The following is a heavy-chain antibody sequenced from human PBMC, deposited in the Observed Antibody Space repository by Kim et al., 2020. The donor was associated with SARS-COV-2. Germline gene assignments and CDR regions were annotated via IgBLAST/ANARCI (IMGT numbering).Heavy chain of an antibody. J-gene: IGHJ3*02. CDR2: ISNVGKST. D-gene: IGHD1-1*01. Sequence: GGSLRLSCAASGFTFSSHWMHWVRQAPGKGLVWISLISNVGKSTKYADSVKGRVTISRDDAKNTLYLQMNSLRAEDTAVYYCTRATTDTRSSFDIWGQGTMVTVSS. CDR1: GFTFSSHW. V-gene: IGHV3-74*03. CDR3: TRATTDTRSSFDI.